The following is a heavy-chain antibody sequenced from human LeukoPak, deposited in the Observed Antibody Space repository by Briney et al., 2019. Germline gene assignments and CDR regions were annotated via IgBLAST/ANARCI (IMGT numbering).Heavy chain of an antibody. V-gene: IGHV4-59*01. D-gene: IGHD2-2*01. CDR1: GGSISSYY. J-gene: IGHJ3*02. Sequence: SETLSLTCTVSGGSISSYYWSWIRQPPGKGLEWIGYIYYSGSTNYNPSLKSRVTISVDTSKNQFSLKLSSVTAADTAVYYCARDLGYCSSTSCYSRGKGAFDIWGQGTMVTVSS. CDR3: ARDLGYCSSTSCYSRGKGAFDI. CDR2: IYYSGST.